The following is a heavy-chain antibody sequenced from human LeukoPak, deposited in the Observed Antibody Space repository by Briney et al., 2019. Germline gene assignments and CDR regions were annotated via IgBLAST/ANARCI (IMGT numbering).Heavy chain of an antibody. D-gene: IGHD5-24*01. V-gene: IGHV1-2*02. CDR3: ARGNPRDGYNYDY. J-gene: IGHJ4*02. Sequence: GASVKVSCKASGYTFTGYYMHWVRQAPGQGLEWMGWINPNSGGTNYAQKFQGRDTMTRDTSISTAYMELSRLRSDDTAVYYCARGNPRDGYNYDYWGQGTLVTVSS. CDR1: GYTFTGYY. CDR2: INPNSGGT.